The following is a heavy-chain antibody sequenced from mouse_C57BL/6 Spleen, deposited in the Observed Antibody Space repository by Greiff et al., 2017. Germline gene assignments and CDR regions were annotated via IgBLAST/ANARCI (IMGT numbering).Heavy chain of an antibody. Sequence: QVQLQQPGAELVMPGASVKLSCKASGYTFTSYWLHWVKQRPGQGLEWIGEIDPSDSYTNYNQKFKGKSTLTVAKSSSTAYMQLSSLTSEDSAVYYCARGNGTLFAYWGQGTLVTVSA. CDR1: GYTFTSYW. D-gene: IGHD2-1*01. V-gene: IGHV1-69*01. CDR2: IDPSDSYT. CDR3: ARGNGTLFAY. J-gene: IGHJ3*01.